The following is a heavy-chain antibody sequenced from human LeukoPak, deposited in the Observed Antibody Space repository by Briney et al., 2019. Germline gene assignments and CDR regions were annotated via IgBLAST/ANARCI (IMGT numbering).Heavy chain of an antibody. V-gene: IGHV3-23*01. J-gene: IGHJ2*01. D-gene: IGHD1-20*01. Sequence: PGGSLRLSCAASGFTFSSYAMSWVRQAPGKGLEWVSAISGSGGSTYYADSVKGRFTISRDNSKNTLYLQMNSLRAEDTAVYYCAKALWRERYNWNDATRYFDLWGRGTLVTVSS. CDR3: AKALWRERYNWNDATRYFDL. CDR1: GFTFSSYA. CDR2: ISGSGGST.